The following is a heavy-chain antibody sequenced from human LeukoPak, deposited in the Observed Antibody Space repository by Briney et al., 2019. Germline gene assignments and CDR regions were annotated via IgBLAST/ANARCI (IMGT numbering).Heavy chain of an antibody. CDR1: GFTFSSYS. Sequence: GGSLGLSCAASGFTFSSYSMNWVRQAPGKGLEWVSSISSSSSYIYYADSVKGRFTISRDNAKNSLYLQMNSLRAEDTAVYYCAGWKQLVLLRDIWGQGTMVTVSS. J-gene: IGHJ3*02. CDR3: AGWKQLVLLRDI. D-gene: IGHD6-13*01. CDR2: ISSSSSYI. V-gene: IGHV3-21*01.